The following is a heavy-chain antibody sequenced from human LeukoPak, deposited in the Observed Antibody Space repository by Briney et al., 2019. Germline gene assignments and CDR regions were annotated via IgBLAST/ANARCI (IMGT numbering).Heavy chain of an antibody. D-gene: IGHD6-13*01. CDR2: IYYSGTT. Sequence: SETLSLTCTVSAGAITRTSYFWGWLRQPPGQGLDWIGSIYYSGTTYYNPAPKSRVTISVDTSTNQFSLLLNSVTAADTAVYYCASLGPYSSTWYGDYWGHGTQVTVSS. J-gene: IGHJ4*01. CDR1: AGAITRTSYF. CDR3: ASLGPYSSTWYGDY. V-gene: IGHV4-39*01.